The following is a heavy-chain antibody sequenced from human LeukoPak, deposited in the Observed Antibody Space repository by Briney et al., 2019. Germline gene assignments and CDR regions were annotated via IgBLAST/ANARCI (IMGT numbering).Heavy chain of an antibody. D-gene: IGHD2-2*01. V-gene: IGHV3-7*01. CDR2: IKQDGSEK. CDR1: GFTFGSYW. J-gene: IGHJ5*02. Sequence: GGSLRLSCAASGFTFGSYWMSWVRQAPGKGLEWVANIKQDGSEKYYVDSVKGRFTISRDNAKNSLYLQMNSLRAEDTAVYYCARDDCSSISCYHNWFDPWGQGTLVTVSP. CDR3: ARDDCSSISCYHNWFDP.